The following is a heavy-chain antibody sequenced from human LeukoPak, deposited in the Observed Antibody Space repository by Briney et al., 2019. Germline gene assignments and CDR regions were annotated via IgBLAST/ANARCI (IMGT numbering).Heavy chain of an antibody. D-gene: IGHD3-10*01. J-gene: IGHJ2*01. Sequence: PSETLSLTCTVSGGSVSSDSWNWIRQPPGKGLEWIGYIYNTGSSNHNPSLKNRVTISFDKSKSQLSLNLSSVTAADTAMYYCARHGKMNLVRGAFWYFDLWGRGTLVTVSS. V-gene: IGHV4-59*08. CDR2: IYNTGSS. CDR1: GGSVSSDS. CDR3: ARHGKMNLVRGAFWYFDL.